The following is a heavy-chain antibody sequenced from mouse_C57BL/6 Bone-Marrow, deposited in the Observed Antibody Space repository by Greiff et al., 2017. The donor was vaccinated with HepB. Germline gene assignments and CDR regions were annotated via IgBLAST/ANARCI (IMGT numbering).Heavy chain of an antibody. CDR3: SRQATPWYFDV. J-gene: IGHJ1*03. V-gene: IGHV5-15*01. CDR1: GFTFSDYG. CDR2: ISNLAYSI. Sequence: EVMLVESGGGLVQPGGSLKLSCAASGFTFSDYGMAWVRQAPRKGPEWVALISNLAYSIYYADTVTGRFTISRENATNTLYLKMSSLRSEDTAIYYCSRQATPWYFDVWGTGTTVTVSS.